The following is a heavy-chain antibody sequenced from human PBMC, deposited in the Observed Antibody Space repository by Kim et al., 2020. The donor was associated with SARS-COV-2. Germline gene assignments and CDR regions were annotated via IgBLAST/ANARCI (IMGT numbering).Heavy chain of an antibody. V-gene: IGHV3-23*01. Sequence: GGSLRLSCAASGFTFSSYAMNWVRQAPGKGLEWVSAISSSGDSTYYAYAVKGRSTISRDNTNNSLYLQMSILAAENTALYSCAKDLDIAGSGTLSSAYY. D-gene: IGHD2-2*03. CDR1: GFTFSSYA. CDR3: AKDLDIAGSGTLSSAYY. CDR2: ISSSGDST. J-gene: IGHJ6*01.